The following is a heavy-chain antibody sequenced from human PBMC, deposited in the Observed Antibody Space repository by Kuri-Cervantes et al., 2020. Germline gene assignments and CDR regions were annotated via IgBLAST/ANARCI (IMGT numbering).Heavy chain of an antibody. Sequence: SLKISCAASGFTFDDYAMYWVRQAPGKGLEWVSRINWNSGSIGYADSVKGRFTISRDNAKNSLYLQMNSLGAEDTALYYCTKGPYYDFSQVAFHIWGQGTMVTVSS. CDR2: INWNSGSI. CDR1: GFTFDDYA. CDR3: TKGPYYDFSQVAFHI. D-gene: IGHD3/OR15-3a*01. J-gene: IGHJ3*02. V-gene: IGHV3-9*01.